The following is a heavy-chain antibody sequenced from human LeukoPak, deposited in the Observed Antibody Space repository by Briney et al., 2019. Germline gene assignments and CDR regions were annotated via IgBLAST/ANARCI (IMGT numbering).Heavy chain of an antibody. CDR1: GDSVASNSAA. CDR3: ARLVGGGVDS. Sequence: SQTLSLTCAIPGDSVASNSAAWNWIRQSPSRGLEWLGRTYYRSKWHNEYAASVKSRITINPDTSKNQFSLQLNSVTPEDTAVYYCARLVGGGVDSWGQGTLVTVSS. CDR2: TYYRSKWHN. D-gene: IGHD2-8*02. V-gene: IGHV6-1*01. J-gene: IGHJ4*02.